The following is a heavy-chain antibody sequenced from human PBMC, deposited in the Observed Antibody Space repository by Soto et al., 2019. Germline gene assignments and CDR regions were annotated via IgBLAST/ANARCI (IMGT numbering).Heavy chain of an antibody. J-gene: IGHJ3*02. CDR1: GFTFSSYE. CDR2: INSGGSSI. D-gene: IGHD6-25*01. CDR3: AKEESVTYRGYDAFDI. Sequence: EVQLVESGGGLVQPGGSLRLSCAASGFTFSSYEMDWVRQAPGKGLEWVAYINSGGSSIYYGDSVKGRFTISRDNAKNSLYMQMNSLRAEDTAVYYCAKEESVTYRGYDAFDIWGQGTMVTVS. V-gene: IGHV3-48*03.